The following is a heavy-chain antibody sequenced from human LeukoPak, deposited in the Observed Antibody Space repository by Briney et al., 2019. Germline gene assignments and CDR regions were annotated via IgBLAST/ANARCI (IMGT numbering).Heavy chain of an antibody. Sequence: PSETLSLTCAVYGGSFSGYYWSWIRQPPGKGLEWIGEINHSGSTNYSPSLKSRVAISVDTSKNQFSLKLSSVTAADTAVYYCAREGNGGKVVAFDIWGQGTMVTVSS. CDR2: INHSGST. J-gene: IGHJ3*02. D-gene: IGHD4-23*01. CDR3: AREGNGGKVVAFDI. CDR1: GGSFSGYY. V-gene: IGHV4-34*01.